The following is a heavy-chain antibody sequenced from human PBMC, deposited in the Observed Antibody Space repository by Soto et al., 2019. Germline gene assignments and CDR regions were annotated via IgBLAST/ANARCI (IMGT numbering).Heavy chain of an antibody. V-gene: IGHV5-10-1*01. CDR2: IDPSDSYT. D-gene: IGHD6-6*01. Sequence: GESLKISCKGSGYSFTSYWISWVRQMPGKGLEWMGRIDPSDSYTNYSPSFHGHVTISADKSISTAYLQWSSLKASDTAMYYCAREGNLEYSSSSSGYYYYYYGMDVWGQGTTVTVSS. J-gene: IGHJ6*02. CDR1: GYSFTSYW. CDR3: AREGNLEYSSSSSGYYYYYYGMDV.